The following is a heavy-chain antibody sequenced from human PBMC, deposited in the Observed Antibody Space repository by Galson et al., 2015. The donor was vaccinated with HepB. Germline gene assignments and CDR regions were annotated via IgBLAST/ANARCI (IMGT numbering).Heavy chain of an antibody. CDR1: GTSISSYY. CDR2: IYTSGST. Sequence: ETLSLTCTVSGTSISSYYWSWIRQPAGKGLEWIGRIYTSGSTDYNPSLKSRVTMSVDKSKNQFSLKLSSVTAADTAVYYCARDPALDCSGCSLWFDPWGQGTLVPVSS. CDR3: ARDPALDCSGCSLWFDP. V-gene: IGHV4-4*07. J-gene: IGHJ5*02. D-gene: IGHD2-15*01.